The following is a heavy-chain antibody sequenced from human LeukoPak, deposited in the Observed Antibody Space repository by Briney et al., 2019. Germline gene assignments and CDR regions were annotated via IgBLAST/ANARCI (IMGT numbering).Heavy chain of an antibody. CDR3: ARGEMATIEDAFDI. Sequence: SETLSLTCTVSGGSINSYYWSWIRQPPGKGLQWIGCIHYSGSTNYNPSLKSRVTISVDTSKNQFSLKLSSVTAADTAVYYCARGEMATIEDAFDIWGQGTMVTVSS. V-gene: IGHV4-59*01. CDR1: GGSINSYY. CDR2: IHYSGST. J-gene: IGHJ3*02. D-gene: IGHD5-24*01.